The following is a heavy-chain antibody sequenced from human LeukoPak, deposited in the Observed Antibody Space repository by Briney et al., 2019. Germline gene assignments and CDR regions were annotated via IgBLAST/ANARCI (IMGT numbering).Heavy chain of an antibody. J-gene: IGHJ4*02. CDR1: GYTFTGYY. CDR2: ISAYNGNT. CDR3: ARDAENLNYDILTGYYTPPGDY. D-gene: IGHD3-9*01. V-gene: IGHV1-18*04. Sequence: ASVKVSCKASGYTFTGYYMHWVRQAPGQGLEWMGWISAYNGNTNYAQKLQGRVTMTTDTSTSTAYMELRSLRSDDTAVYYCARDAENLNYDILTGYYTPPGDYWGQGTLVTVSS.